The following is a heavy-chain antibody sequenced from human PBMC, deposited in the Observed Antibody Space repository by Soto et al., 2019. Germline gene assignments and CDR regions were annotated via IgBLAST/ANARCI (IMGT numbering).Heavy chain of an antibody. Sequence: VKVSCKDSGYTLTCYAMHWVRQAAGQRLEWMGWINAGNGNTKYSQKFQGRVTITRDTTASTAYMELSSLRSEDTAVYDCARDTLYGMDVWGQGTTVTVSS. CDR1: GYTLTCYA. V-gene: IGHV1-3*01. CDR3: ARDTLYGMDV. J-gene: IGHJ6*02. CDR2: INAGNGNT.